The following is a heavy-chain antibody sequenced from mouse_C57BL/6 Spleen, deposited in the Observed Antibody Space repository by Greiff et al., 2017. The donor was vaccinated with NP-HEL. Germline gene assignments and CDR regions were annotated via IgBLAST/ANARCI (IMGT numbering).Heavy chain of an antibody. D-gene: IGHD1-1*01. CDR1: GFSLSTFGMG. CDR3: ARITTVASDDFAY. J-gene: IGHJ3*01. V-gene: IGHV8-8*01. Sequence: QVTLKESGPGILQPSQTLSLTCSFSGFSLSTFGMGVGWIRQPSGKGLEWLAHIWWDDDKYYNPSLKSRLTISKDTSKNMVFLKIANVDTADTATYYCARITTVASDDFAYWGQGTLVTVSA. CDR2: IWWDDDK.